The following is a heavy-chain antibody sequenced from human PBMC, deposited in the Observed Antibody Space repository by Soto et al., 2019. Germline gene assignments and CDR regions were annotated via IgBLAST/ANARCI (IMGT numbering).Heavy chain of an antibody. Sequence: EVQLLESGGGLVQPGGSLRLTCAASGFTFSSYAMSWVRQAPGKGLEWVSAISGSGGSTYYADSVKGRFTISRDNSKNTLYLHMISLRAEDTAVYYCAYSSTPFDYWGQGTLVTVSS. V-gene: IGHV3-23*01. J-gene: IGHJ4*02. D-gene: IGHD6-13*01. CDR1: GFTFSSYA. CDR3: AYSSTPFDY. CDR2: ISGSGGST.